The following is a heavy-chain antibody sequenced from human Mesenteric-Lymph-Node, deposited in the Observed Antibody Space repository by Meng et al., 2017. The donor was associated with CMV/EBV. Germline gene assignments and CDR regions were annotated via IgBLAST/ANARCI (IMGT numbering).Heavy chain of an antibody. Sequence: GESLKISCAASGFTFSSYAMHWVRQAPGKGLEWVAVISYDGSNKYYADSVKGRFTISRDNSKNTLYLQMNSLRAEDTAVYYCARDHGYCSSTSCRPTGAFDIWGQGTMVTVSS. CDR3: ARDHGYCSSTSCRPTGAFDI. CDR2: ISYDGSNK. D-gene: IGHD2-2*01. V-gene: IGHV3-30-3*01. J-gene: IGHJ3*02. CDR1: GFTFSSYA.